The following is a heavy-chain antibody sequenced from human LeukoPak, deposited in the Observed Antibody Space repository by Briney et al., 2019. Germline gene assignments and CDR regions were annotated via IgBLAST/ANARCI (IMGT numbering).Heavy chain of an antibody. CDR3: ARDGIVGATDAFDI. Sequence: VASVKVSCKASGYTFTGYYMHWVRQAPGQGLEWMGWINPNSGGTNYAQKFQGRVTMTRDTSISTAYMELSRLRSDGTAVYYCARDGIVGATDAFDIWGQGTMVTVSS. CDR1: GYTFTGYY. V-gene: IGHV1-2*02. D-gene: IGHD1-26*01. CDR2: INPNSGGT. J-gene: IGHJ3*02.